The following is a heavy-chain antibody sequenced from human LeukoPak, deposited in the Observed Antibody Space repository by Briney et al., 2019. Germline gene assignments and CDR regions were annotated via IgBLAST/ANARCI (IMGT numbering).Heavy chain of an antibody. Sequence: SETLSLTCTVSGGSISSSSYYWGWIRQPPGKWLEWIGSIYYSGSTYYNPSLKSRVTISVDTSKNQFSLKLSSVTAADTAVYYCARHVGFITMVRGVINNNWFDPWGQGTLVTVSS. CDR1: GGSISSSSYY. J-gene: IGHJ5*02. CDR2: IYYSGST. V-gene: IGHV4-39*01. D-gene: IGHD3-10*01. CDR3: ARHVGFITMVRGVINNNWFDP.